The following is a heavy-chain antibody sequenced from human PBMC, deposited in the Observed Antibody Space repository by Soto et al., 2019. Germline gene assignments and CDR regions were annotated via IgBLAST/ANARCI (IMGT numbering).Heavy chain of an antibody. V-gene: IGHV1-69*13. CDR1: GGTFSSYA. J-gene: IGHJ6*02. Sequence: SVKVSCKASGGTFSSYAISWVRQAPGQGLEWMGGIIPIFGTANYAQKFQGRVTITADESTSTAYMELSSLRSEDTAVYYCARDPPRGTTYSYGMDVWGQGTTVTVSS. CDR3: ARDPPRGTTYSYGMDV. CDR2: IIPIFGTA. D-gene: IGHD1-26*01.